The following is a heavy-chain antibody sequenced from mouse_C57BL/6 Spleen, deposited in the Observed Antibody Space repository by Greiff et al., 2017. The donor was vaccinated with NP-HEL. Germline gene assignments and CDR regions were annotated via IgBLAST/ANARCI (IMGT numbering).Heavy chain of an antibody. Sequence: EVQLQQSGPELVKPGASVKISCKASGYTFTDYYMNWVKQSHGKSLEWIGDINPNNGGTSYNQKFKGKATLTVDKSSSTAYMELRSLTSEDSAVYYCASRGGSNSLDYWGQGTTLTVSS. V-gene: IGHV1-26*01. CDR1: GYTFTDYY. CDR2: INPNNGGT. J-gene: IGHJ2*01. D-gene: IGHD4-1*01. CDR3: ASRGGSNSLDY.